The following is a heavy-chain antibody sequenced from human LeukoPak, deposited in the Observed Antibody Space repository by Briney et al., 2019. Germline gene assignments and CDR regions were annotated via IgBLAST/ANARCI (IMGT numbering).Heavy chain of an antibody. J-gene: IGHJ6*02. V-gene: IGHV3-23*01. Sequence: GGSLRLSCEVSGFTFNTNDMNWVRQAPGKGLEWVSAISGSGGSTYYADSVKGRFTISRDNSKNTLYLQVNSLRAEDTAVYYCAKAEDGLWFGELFYYYYYYGMDVWGQGTTVTVSS. CDR2: ISGSGGST. CDR3: AKAEDGLWFGELFYYYYYYGMDV. CDR1: GFTFNTND. D-gene: IGHD3-10*01.